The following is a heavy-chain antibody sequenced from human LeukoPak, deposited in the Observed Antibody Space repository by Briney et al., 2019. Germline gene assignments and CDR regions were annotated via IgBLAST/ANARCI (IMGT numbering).Heavy chain of an antibody. V-gene: IGHV3-23*01. Sequence: GGSLRLSCAASGFTFSNNAMTWVRQAPGKGLEWVSAISGSGGSTYYADSVKGRFSISRDNSKNTLYLQMNSLRAEDTAIYYCAKDLEATVVTYCDNWGQGTLVTVSS. CDR3: AKDLEATVVTYCDN. J-gene: IGHJ4*02. CDR2: ISGSGGST. D-gene: IGHD4-23*01. CDR1: GFTFSNNA.